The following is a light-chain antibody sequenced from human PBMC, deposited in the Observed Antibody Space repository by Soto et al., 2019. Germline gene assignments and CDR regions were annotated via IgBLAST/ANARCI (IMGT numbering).Light chain of an antibody. Sequence: DIQMTQSPSTLSGSVGDRVTITCRASQTISSWLAWYQQKPGKAPKLLIYKASTLKSGVPSRFSGSGSGTEFTLTISSLQPDDFATYSGQQSYGTPKTFFNGNKGDIK. CDR2: KAS. J-gene: IGKJ1*01. V-gene: IGKV1-5*03. CDR3: QQSYGTPKT. CDR1: QTISSW.